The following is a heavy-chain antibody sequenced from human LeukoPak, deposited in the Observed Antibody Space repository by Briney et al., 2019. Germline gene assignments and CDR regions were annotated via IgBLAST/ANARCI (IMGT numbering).Heavy chain of an antibody. CDR1: GVSISSGGYY. Sequence: SETLSLTCTVSGVSISSGGYYWSWIRQHPGKGLEWIGHINYSGNTYYSPSLQSRGTVSLDRSKNQFSLKLSSVTAADTAVYYCARGRAYDYVSSPPGAFADYWGQGALVTVTS. CDR2: INYSGNT. D-gene: IGHD3-22*01. V-gene: IGHV4-31*03. CDR3: ARGRAYDYVSSPPGAFADY. J-gene: IGHJ4*02.